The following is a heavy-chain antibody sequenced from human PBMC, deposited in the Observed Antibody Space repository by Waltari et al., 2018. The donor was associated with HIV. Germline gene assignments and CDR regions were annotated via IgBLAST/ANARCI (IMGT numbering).Heavy chain of an antibody. CDR3: TRGNIWGSYRYFDY. V-gene: IGHV1-18*01. Sequence: WGRQSLGQRLDWMGGITRYTANTNYTRESQGRVTLTTDAAAATAYLELRDLRPDDTAMYFCTRGNIWGSYRYFDYWGPGTLVTVS. J-gene: IGHJ4*02. D-gene: IGHD3-16*02. CDR2: ITRYTANT.